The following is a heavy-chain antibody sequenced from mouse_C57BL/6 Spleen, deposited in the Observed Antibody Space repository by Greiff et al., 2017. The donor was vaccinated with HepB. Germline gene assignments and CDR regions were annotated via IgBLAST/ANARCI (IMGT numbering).Heavy chain of an antibody. V-gene: IGHV1-81*01. CDR2: IYPRSGNT. CDR1: GYTFTSYG. Sequence: VQLVESGAELARPGASVKLSCKASGYTFTSYGISWVKQRTGQGLEWIGEIYPRSGNTYYNEKFKGKATLTADKSSSTAYMELRSLTSEDSAVYFCAREEDYSMDYWGQGTSVTVSS. CDR3: AREEDYSMDY. J-gene: IGHJ4*01.